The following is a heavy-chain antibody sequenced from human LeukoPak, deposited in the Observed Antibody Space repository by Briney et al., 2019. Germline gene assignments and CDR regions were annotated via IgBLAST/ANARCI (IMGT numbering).Heavy chain of an antibody. D-gene: IGHD6-13*01. V-gene: IGHV3-21*01. Sequence: PGGSLRLSCAASGFTFSSYSMHWVRQAPGKGLPWVSSISIISSDIFYADSVKGRFTISRDNAKNSLYLQMNSLRAEDTAVYYCARVMYSSSWTFDYWGQGTLVTVSS. J-gene: IGHJ4*02. CDR3: ARVMYSSSWTFDY. CDR2: ISIISSDI. CDR1: GFTFSSYS.